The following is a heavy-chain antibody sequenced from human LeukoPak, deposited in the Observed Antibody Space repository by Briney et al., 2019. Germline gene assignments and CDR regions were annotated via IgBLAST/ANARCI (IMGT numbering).Heavy chain of an antibody. CDR1: GGSISSSSYY. J-gene: IGHJ4*02. Sequence: PSETLSLTCTVSGGSISSSSYYWGWIRQPPGKGLEWIGSIYYSGSTYYNPSLKSRVTISVDTSKNQFSLKLSSVTAADTAVYYCATPYDFWSGYLCWGQGTLVTVSS. CDR3: ATPYDFWSGYLC. CDR2: IYYSGST. D-gene: IGHD3-3*01. V-gene: IGHV4-39*01.